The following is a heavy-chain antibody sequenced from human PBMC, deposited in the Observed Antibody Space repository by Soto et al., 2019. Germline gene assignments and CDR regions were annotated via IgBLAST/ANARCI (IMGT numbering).Heavy chain of an antibody. CDR3: ARGGAYCGGDCSPDFDY. V-gene: IGHV4-31*03. CDR2: IYYSGST. CDR1: GGSISSGGYY. D-gene: IGHD2-21*02. Sequence: PSKTLALTCTVSGGSISSGGYYWSWIRQHPGKGLEWIGYIYYSGSTYYNPSLKSRVTISVDTSKNQFSLKLSSVTAADTAVYYCARGGAYCGGDCSPDFDYWGQGTLVTVSS. J-gene: IGHJ4*02.